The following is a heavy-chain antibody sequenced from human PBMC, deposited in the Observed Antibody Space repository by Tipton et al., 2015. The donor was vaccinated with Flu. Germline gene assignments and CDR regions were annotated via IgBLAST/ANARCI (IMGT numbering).Heavy chain of an antibody. CDR2: MYHTGTT. J-gene: IGHJ4*02. V-gene: IGHV4-4*02. CDR3: ASHPVTSRAAAGGTDH. Sequence: TLSLTCAVSDGSISSTNWWTWVRQAPGKGLEWIGEMYHTGTTHYNPSLKSRVTISVDKFKNQFFLNLNSVTAADTAVYYCASHPVTSRAAAGGTDHWGQGTLVTVSS. D-gene: IGHD6-13*01. CDR1: DGSISSTNW.